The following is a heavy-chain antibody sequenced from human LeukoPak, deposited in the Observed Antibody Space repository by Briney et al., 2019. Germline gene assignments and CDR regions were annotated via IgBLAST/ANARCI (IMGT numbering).Heavy chain of an antibody. Sequence: GGSLRLSCAASGFIFSSYTMSWVRQAPGRGLEWVSTISGSGDNSYYADSVKGRFTISRDNSKNTLYLQMNSLRVEDTAVFYCAKDSPSAPVTSVWGQGTLVTVSS. CDR2: ISGSGDNS. D-gene: IGHD4-17*01. CDR1: GFIFSSYT. V-gene: IGHV3-23*01. CDR3: AKDSPSAPVTSV. J-gene: IGHJ4*02.